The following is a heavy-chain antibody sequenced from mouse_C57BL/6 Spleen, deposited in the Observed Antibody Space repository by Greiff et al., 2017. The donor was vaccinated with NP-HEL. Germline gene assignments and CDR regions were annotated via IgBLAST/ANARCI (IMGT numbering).Heavy chain of an antibody. D-gene: IGHD2-2*01. V-gene: IGHV1-50*01. J-gene: IGHJ2*01. CDR3: ARKMVTTTGHLDY. Sequence: VQLQQPGAELVKPGASVKLSCKASGYTFTSYWMQWVKQRPGQGLEWIGEIDPSDSYTNYNQKFKGKATLTVDTSSSTAYMQLSSLTSEDSAVYYCARKMVTTTGHLDYWGQGTTLTVSS. CDR2: IDPSDSYT. CDR1: GYTFTSYW.